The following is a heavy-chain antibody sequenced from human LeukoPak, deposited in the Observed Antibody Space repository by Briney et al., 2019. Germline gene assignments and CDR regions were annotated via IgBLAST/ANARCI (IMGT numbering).Heavy chain of an antibody. CDR2: ISYDGSNK. J-gene: IGHJ4*02. CDR1: GFTFSSYA. CDR3: ARDDYGSYQVFDY. V-gene: IGHV3-30*04. Sequence: PGGSLRLSCAASGFTFSSYAMHWVRQAPGKGLEWVAVISYDGSNKYYADSVKGRFTISRDNAKNSLYLQMNSLRAEDTAVYYCARDDYGSYQVFDYWGQGTLVTVSS. D-gene: IGHD1-26*01.